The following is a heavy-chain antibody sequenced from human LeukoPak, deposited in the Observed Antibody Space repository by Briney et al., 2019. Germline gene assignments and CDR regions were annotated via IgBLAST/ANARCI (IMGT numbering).Heavy chain of an antibody. D-gene: IGHD1-26*01. CDR2: ISRDGTAT. CDR3: ARDGVGASHDY. Sequence: GGSLRLSCEASGFTFSTYWMHWVRQTPGKGLVWVSRISRDGTATTYADSVKGRFTISRDNAKNTLYLEMNSLRAEDTAVYFCARDGVGASHDYWGQGTLVTVSS. CDR1: GFTFSTYW. V-gene: IGHV3-74*01. J-gene: IGHJ4*02.